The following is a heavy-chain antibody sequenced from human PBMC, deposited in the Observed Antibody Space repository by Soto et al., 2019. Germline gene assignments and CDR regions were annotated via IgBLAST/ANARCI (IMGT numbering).Heavy chain of an antibody. CDR1: GFTFSSYA. J-gene: IGHJ6*03. Sequence: GGSLRLSCAASGFTFSSYAMHWVRQAPGKGLEYVSAISSNGGSTYYANSVKGRFTISRDNSKNTLYLQMGSLRAEDMAVYYCARGDCSGGSCYSHYYYYMDVWGKGTTVTVSS. D-gene: IGHD2-15*01. CDR3: ARGDCSGGSCYSHYYYYMDV. V-gene: IGHV3-64*01. CDR2: ISSNGGST.